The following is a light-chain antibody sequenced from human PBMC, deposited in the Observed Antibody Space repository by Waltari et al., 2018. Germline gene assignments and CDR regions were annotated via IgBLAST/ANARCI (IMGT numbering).Light chain of an antibody. CDR2: DVS. Sequence: QSALTQPASVSGSPGQSITTSCTGTSSDVGSYNYVSWYQQHPGKAPKLMIYDVSNRPSGVSNRFSGSKSGNTASLTISGLQGEDEADYYCSSYTSSRTRVFGGGTKLTVL. J-gene: IGLJ3*02. V-gene: IGLV2-14*03. CDR3: SSYTSSRTRV. CDR1: SSDVGSYNY.